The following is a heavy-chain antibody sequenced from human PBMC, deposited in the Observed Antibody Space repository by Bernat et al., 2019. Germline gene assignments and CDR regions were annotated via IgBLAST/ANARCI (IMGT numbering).Heavy chain of an antibody. CDR2: IHHSGST. CDR1: GGSISSHDW. V-gene: IGHV4-4*02. J-gene: IGHJ6*03. CDR3: ARNGYYCMDA. Sequence: QVQLQESGPGLVKPSGTLSLTCAVSGGSISSHDWWSWVRQPPGKGLEWIGEIHHSGSTSYNPSLKNRVTISVDKSKNQFSLRLNSVTAADTAVYYCARNGYYCMDAWGTGTTVSVSS.